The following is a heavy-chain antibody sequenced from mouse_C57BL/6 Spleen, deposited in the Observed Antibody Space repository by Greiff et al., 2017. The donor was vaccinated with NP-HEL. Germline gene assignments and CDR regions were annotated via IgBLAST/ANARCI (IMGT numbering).Heavy chain of an antibody. CDR3: ARTDGYDD. D-gene: IGHD2-3*01. V-gene: IGHV1-82*01. J-gene: IGHJ2*01. CDR2: IYPGDGDT. Sequence: QVQLQQSGPELVKPGASVKISCKASGYAFSSSWMNWVKQRPGKGLEWIGRIYPGDGDTNYNGKFKGKATLTADKSSSTAYMQLSSLTSEDSAVYFCARTDGYDDWGQGTTRTGSS. CDR1: GYAFSSSW.